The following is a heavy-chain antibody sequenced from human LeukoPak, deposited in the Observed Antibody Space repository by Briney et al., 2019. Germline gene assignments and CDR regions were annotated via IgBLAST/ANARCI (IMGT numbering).Heavy chain of an antibody. CDR2: IYYSGST. CDR3: ARSGYSYGFGIIFDY. Sequence: SETLSLTCTVSGGSISSYYWSWIRQPPGKGLEWIGYIYYSGSTNYNPSLKGRVTISVDTSKNQFSLKLSSVTAADTAVYYCARSGYSYGFGIIFDYCGQGTLVTVSS. CDR1: GGSISSYY. D-gene: IGHD5-18*01. V-gene: IGHV4-59*01. J-gene: IGHJ4*02.